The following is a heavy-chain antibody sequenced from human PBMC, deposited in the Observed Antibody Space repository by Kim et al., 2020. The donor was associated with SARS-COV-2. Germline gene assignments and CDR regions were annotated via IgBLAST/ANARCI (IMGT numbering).Heavy chain of an antibody. CDR3: ARDRGIVATMVYYYYYYGMDV. CDR2: INSDGSST. V-gene: IGHV3-74*01. J-gene: IGHJ6*02. CDR1: GFTFSSYW. D-gene: IGHD5-12*01. Sequence: GGSLRLSCAASGFTFSSYWMHWVRQAPGKWLVWVSRINSDGSSTSYADSVKGRFTISRDNAKNTLYLQMNSLRAEDTAVYYCARDRGIVATMVYYYYYYGMDVWGQGTTVTVSS.